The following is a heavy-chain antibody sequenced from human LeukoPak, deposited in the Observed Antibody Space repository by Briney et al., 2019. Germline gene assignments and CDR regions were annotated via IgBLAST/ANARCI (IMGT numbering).Heavy chain of an antibody. CDR3: ARTHSSSSNYYYGMDV. J-gene: IGHJ6*02. CDR1: GFTFSSYS. D-gene: IGHD6-6*01. CDR2: ISSSSSTI. V-gene: IGHV3-48*02. Sequence: GGSLRLSCAASGFTFSSYSMNWVRQAPGKGLEWVSYISSSSSTIYYADSVKGRFTISRDNAKNSLYLQMNSLRDEDTAVYYCARTHSSSSNYYYGMDVWGQGTTVTVSS.